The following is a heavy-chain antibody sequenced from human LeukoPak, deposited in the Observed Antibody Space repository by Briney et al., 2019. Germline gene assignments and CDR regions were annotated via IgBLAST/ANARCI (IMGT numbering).Heavy chain of an antibody. CDR2: MNPNSGNT. CDR1: GYTFTSHD. D-gene: IGHD1-26*01. CDR3: ARGEGGSYQYYFDY. J-gene: IGHJ4*02. V-gene: IGHV1-8*01. Sequence: ASVKVSCKASGYTFTSHDINWVRQATGQGLEWMGWMNPNSGNTGYAQKFQGRVTMTRNTSISTAYMELSSLRSEDTAVYYCARGEGGSYQYYFDYWGQGALVTVSS.